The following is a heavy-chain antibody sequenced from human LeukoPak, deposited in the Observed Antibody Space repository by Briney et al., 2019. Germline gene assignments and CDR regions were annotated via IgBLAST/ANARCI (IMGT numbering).Heavy chain of an antibody. CDR2: ISSSGSTI. V-gene: IGHV3-11*01. D-gene: IGHD1-26*01. CDR1: GFTFSDYY. Sequence: GGSLRLSCAASGFTFSDYYMSWIRQAPGKGLEWVSYISSSGSTIFYADSVKGRFTISRDNAKNSLYLQMNSLRAEDTAVYFCARDRFSGSYPLDYWGQGTLVTVSS. CDR3: ARDRFSGSYPLDY. J-gene: IGHJ4*02.